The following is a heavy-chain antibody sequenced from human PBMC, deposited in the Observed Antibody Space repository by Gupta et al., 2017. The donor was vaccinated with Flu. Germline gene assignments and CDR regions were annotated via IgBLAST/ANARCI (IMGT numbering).Heavy chain of an antibody. CDR2: IYYTGST. J-gene: IGHJ3*01. CDR3: VKGAQQWSFGAFDV. Sequence: QVQLQESGPGLVKPSQTLSLTCSVSGDSITGDGYYWNGIRQHPVKGLEWIGYIYYTGSTFYNPSLKSRVTISVDSSKNHFSMRLTTVTAADTAVYYCVKGAQQWSFGAFDVWGQGAMVTVSS. D-gene: IGHD1-26*01. V-gene: IGHV4-31*03. CDR1: GDSITGDGYY.